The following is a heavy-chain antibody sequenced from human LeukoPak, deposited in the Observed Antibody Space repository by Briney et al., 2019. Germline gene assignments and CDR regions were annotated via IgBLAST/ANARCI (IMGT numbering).Heavy chain of an antibody. V-gene: IGHV7-4-1*02. CDR2: IRPSTGNP. J-gene: IGHJ4*02. D-gene: IGHD3-16*02. Sequence: GASVKVSCKASGYTFTNYAMNWVRQAPGQGLEWMGWIRPSTGNPTYAQGFTGRFVFSLDTSVSTTYLQISSLKAEDTAVYYCARAYQRLGELSLPDYWGQGTLVTVSS. CDR1: GYTFTNYA. CDR3: ARAYQRLGELSLPDY.